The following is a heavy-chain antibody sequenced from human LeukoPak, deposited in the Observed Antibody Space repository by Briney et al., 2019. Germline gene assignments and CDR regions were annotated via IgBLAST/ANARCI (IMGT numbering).Heavy chain of an antibody. CDR2: MISSSSYT. CDR3: ARAGPRIAAAGGYFAY. CDR1: GFTFSSYS. Sequence: AGSLRLSCAASGFTFSSYSMNWVRQAPGKWLEWVSYMISSSSYTNYADSVKGRFTIYTDNAKNSLYMQMKSMRAAETAVSYCARAGPRIAAAGGYFAYWGQGTLVTVSS. V-gene: IGHV3-21*05. D-gene: IGHD6-13*01. J-gene: IGHJ4*02.